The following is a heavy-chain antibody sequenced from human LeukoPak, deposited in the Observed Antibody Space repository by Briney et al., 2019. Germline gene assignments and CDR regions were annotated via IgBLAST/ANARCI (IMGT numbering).Heavy chain of an antibody. D-gene: IGHD6-19*01. CDR2: IYISGST. J-gene: IGHJ4*02. CDR1: GGSITSYY. CDR3: ARAPEFSSGWLLDY. V-gene: IGHV4-4*07. Sequence: SETLSLTCTVSGGSITSYYWSWIRQPAEKGLEWIGRIYISGSTNYNPSLKSRVTMSVDTSKNQFSLKLSSVTAADTAMYYCARAPEFSSGWLLDYWGQGTLVTVSS.